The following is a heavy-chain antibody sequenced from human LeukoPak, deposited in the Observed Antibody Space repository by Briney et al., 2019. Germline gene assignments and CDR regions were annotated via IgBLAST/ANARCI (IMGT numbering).Heavy chain of an antibody. D-gene: IGHD3-10*01. V-gene: IGHV3-21*01. CDR3: ASSGRGSGSYSANYYFDY. Sequence: GGSLRLSCAASGFTFSSYSMNWVRQAPGKGLESVSSISSSSSYIYYADSVKGRFTFSRDNAKNSLYLQMNSLRAEDTAVYYCASSGRGSGSYSANYYFDYWGQGTLVTVSS. CDR2: ISSSSSYI. CDR1: GFTFSSYS. J-gene: IGHJ4*02.